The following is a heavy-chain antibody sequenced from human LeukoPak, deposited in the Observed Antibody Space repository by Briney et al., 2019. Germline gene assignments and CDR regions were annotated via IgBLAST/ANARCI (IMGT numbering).Heavy chain of an antibody. CDR2: INPNSGDT. D-gene: IGHD4-17*01. V-gene: IGHV1-2*02. Sequence: ASVKVSCKASGYTFTGYYMHWVRQAPGQGLEWMGWINPNSGDTNFAQKFQGRVTMTRDTSISTAYMELSRLRSDDTAVYYCARDSAGDYSLDYWGQGTLVTVSS. CDR1: GYTFTGYY. CDR3: ARDSAGDYSLDY. J-gene: IGHJ4*02.